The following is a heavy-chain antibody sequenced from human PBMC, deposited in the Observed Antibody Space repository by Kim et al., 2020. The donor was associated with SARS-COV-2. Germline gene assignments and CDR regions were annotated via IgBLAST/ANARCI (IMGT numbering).Heavy chain of an antibody. J-gene: IGHJ5*02. V-gene: IGHV4-39*07. Sequence: SETLSLTCTVSGGSISSSSYYWGWIRQPPGKGLEWIGSIYYSGSTYYNPSLKSRVTISVDTSKNQFSLKLSSVTAADTAVYYCARDGGVYGGNSGGIWFDPWGQGTLVTVSS. CDR2: IYYSGST. CDR1: GGSISSSSYY. D-gene: IGHD4-17*01. CDR3: ARDGGVYGGNSGGIWFDP.